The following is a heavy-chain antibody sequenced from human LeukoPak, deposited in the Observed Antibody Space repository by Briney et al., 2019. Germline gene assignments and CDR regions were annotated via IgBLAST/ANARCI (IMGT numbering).Heavy chain of an antibody. Sequence: GGSLRLSCVGSGFTFSDYWMSWVRQAPGKGLVWVSRIHGVDGRTSYADSVKGRFTISRDNAKNTVYLQMNNLRAEDTAVYYCARESTVGPIQTDAFDFWGQGTMVTVSS. D-gene: IGHD1-26*01. V-gene: IGHV3-74*01. CDR3: ARESTVGPIQTDAFDF. CDR2: IHGVDGRT. J-gene: IGHJ3*01. CDR1: GFTFSDYW.